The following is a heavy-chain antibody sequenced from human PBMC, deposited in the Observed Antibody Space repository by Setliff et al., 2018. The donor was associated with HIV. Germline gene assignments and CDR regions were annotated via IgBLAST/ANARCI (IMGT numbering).Heavy chain of an antibody. CDR2: IYPGDSDT. J-gene: IGHJ4*02. Sequence: PGESLKISCKGSGYTFTSYWIGWVRQMPGKGLEWMGIIYPGDSDTRYSPSFQGRVTISADKSINTASLQWSSLQASDTAMYYCARRASKASLYYWGQGTLVTVSS. CDR1: GYTFTSYW. V-gene: IGHV5-51*01. CDR3: ARRASKASLYY.